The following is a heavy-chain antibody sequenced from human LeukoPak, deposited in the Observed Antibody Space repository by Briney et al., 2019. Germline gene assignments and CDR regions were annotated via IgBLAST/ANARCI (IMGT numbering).Heavy chain of an antibody. D-gene: IGHD6-19*01. CDR3: ARDRTIAVAGTQSDY. CDR2: IIPILGIA. J-gene: IGHJ4*02. Sequence: SSVKVSCKASGGTFSSYAISWVRQAPGQGLEWMGRIIPILGIANYAQKFQGRVTITADKSTSTAYMELSSLRSEDTAVYYCARDRTIAVAGTQSDYWSQGTLVTVSS. V-gene: IGHV1-69*04. CDR1: GGTFSSYA.